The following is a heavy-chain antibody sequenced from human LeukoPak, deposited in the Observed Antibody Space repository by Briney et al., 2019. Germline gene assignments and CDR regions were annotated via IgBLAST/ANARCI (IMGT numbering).Heavy chain of an antibody. Sequence: GGSLRLSCAASGFTVSSNYMSWVRQAPGKGLEWVSVIYSGGSTYYADSVKGRFTISRDNSKNTLYLQMNSLRAEDTAEYYCARDLFIAVAGTDYYYYGMDVWGQGTTVTVSS. D-gene: IGHD6-19*01. J-gene: IGHJ6*02. CDR1: GFTVSSNY. CDR3: ARDLFIAVAGTDYYYYGMDV. CDR2: IYSGGST. V-gene: IGHV3-66*01.